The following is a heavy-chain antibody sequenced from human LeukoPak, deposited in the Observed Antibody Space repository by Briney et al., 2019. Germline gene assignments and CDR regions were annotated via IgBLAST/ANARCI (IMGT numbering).Heavy chain of an antibody. Sequence: SVKVSCKASGYTFTSYDISWVRQAPGQGLEWMGGIIPIFGTANYAQKFQGRVTITADESTSTAYMELSSLRSEDTAVYYCARGGWLQFRAFDYWGQGTLVTVSS. CDR3: ARGGWLQFRAFDY. J-gene: IGHJ4*02. CDR2: IIPIFGTA. D-gene: IGHD5-24*01. V-gene: IGHV1-69*13. CDR1: GYTFTSYD.